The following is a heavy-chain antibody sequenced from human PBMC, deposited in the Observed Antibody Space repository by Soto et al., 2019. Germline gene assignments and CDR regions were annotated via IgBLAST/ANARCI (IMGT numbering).Heavy chain of an antibody. V-gene: IGHV4-4*02. D-gene: IGHD2-21*02. CDR3: ARRYGGNSGDY. J-gene: IGHJ4*02. Sequence: SETLSLTCAVSGGSISSSNWWSWVRQPPGKGLEWIGYIYYSGSTYYNPSLKSRVTISVDTSKNQFSLKLSSVTAADTALYYCARRYGGNSGDYWGQGTLVTVSS. CDR2: IYYSGST. CDR1: GGSISSSNW.